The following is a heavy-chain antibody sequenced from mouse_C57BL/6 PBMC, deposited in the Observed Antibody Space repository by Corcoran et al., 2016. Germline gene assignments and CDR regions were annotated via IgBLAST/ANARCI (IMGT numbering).Heavy chain of an antibody. D-gene: IGHD2-1*01. CDR2: IYTDTGEP. CDR1: GYTFTEYP. Sequence: QIQLVQSGPELKKPGETVKISCKASGYTFTEYPMHWVKQAPGKGFKWMGMIYTDTGEPTYAAEFKGRFAFSLETSARTADLQINNRKNEDTATYFCARHYGNWYCDVWGTGTTVTVAS. V-gene: IGHV9-1*01. CDR3: ARHYGNWYCDV. J-gene: IGHJ1*03.